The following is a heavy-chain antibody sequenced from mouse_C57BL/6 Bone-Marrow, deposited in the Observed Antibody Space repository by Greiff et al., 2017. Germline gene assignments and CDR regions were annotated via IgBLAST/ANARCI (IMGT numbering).Heavy chain of an antibody. CDR2: IHPNSGST. CDR3: ARSVYDGYYYYFDY. Sequence: QVQLQQPGAELVKPGASVKLSCKASGYTFTSYWMHWGKQRPGQGLEWIGMIHPNSGSTNYNEKFKSKATLTVDKSSSTAYMQLSSLTSEDSAVYDWARSVYDGYYYYFDYWGQGTTLTVSS. CDR1: GYTFTSYW. J-gene: IGHJ2*01. V-gene: IGHV1-64*01. D-gene: IGHD2-3*01.